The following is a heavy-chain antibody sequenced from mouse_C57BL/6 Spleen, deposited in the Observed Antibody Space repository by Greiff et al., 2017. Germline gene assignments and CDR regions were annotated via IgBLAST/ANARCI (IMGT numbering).Heavy chain of an antibody. CDR3: ASDYYGSRPLAY. D-gene: IGHD1-1*01. J-gene: IGHJ3*01. V-gene: IGHV1-82*01. Sequence: VQLQQSGPELVKPGASVKISCKASGYAFSSSWMNWVKQRPGKGLEWIGRIYPGDGDTNYNGKFKGKATLTADKSSSTAYMLLSSLTSEDSAVYFCASDYYGSRPLAYWGQGTLVTVSA. CDR2: IYPGDGDT. CDR1: GYAFSSSW.